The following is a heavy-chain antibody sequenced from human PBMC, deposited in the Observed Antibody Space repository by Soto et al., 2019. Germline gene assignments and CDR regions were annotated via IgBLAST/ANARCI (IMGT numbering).Heavy chain of an antibody. Sequence: GGSLRLSCAASGFPFSSYSMNWVRQAPGKGLEWVSSISSSSSYIYYADSVKGRFTISRDNAKNSLYLQMNSLRAEDTAVYYCASTVTTRVVRAFDIWGQGTMVTVSS. CDR1: GFPFSSYS. D-gene: IGHD4-17*01. J-gene: IGHJ3*02. CDR3: ASTVTTRVVRAFDI. CDR2: ISSSSSYI. V-gene: IGHV3-21*01.